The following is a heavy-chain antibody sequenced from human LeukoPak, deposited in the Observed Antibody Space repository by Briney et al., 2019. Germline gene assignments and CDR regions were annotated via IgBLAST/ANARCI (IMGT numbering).Heavy chain of an antibody. CDR2: IYSGGTT. CDR3: ARDPPGIAASVSGG. V-gene: IGHV3-53*01. CDR1: GFTVSNNY. Sequence: GGSLRLSCTASGFTVSNNYMNWVRQAPGKGLEWVALIYSGGTTNYADSVKGRSTISRDNSKNTLYLQMPNVRVEDTAVYYCARDPPGIAASVSGGWGQGTLVTVSS. D-gene: IGHD6-13*01. J-gene: IGHJ4*02.